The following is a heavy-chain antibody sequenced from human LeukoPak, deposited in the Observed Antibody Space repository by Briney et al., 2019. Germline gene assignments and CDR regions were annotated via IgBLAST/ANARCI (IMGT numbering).Heavy chain of an antibody. CDR1: GGSFSGYY. J-gene: IGHJ4*02. CDR3: ARGRHWGAGADY. D-gene: IGHD7-27*01. V-gene: IGHV4-34*01. CDR2: ISHSGGT. Sequence: PSETLSLTCAVYGGSFSGYYWSWIRQPPGKGLEWIGEISHSGGTDYNPSLKSRVTISVDTSRNQFSLKVSSVPAADTAVYYCARGRHWGAGADYWGQGTLVTVSS.